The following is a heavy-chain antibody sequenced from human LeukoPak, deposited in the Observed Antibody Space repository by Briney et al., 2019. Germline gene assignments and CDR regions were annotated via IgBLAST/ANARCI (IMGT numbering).Heavy chain of an antibody. CDR3: ARVHYDFWSGYAGLFDY. V-gene: IGHV4-59*12. CDR2: IYHSGST. J-gene: IGHJ4*02. CDR1: GGSISSYY. D-gene: IGHD3-3*01. Sequence: SETLSLTCTVSGGSISSYYWSWIRQPPGKGLEWIGYIYHSGSTYYNPPLKSRVTISVDRSKNQFSLKLSSVTAADTAVYYCARVHYDFWSGYAGLFDYWGQGTLVTVSS.